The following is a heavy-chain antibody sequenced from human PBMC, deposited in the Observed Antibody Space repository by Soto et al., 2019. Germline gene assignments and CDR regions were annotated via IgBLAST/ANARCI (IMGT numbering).Heavy chain of an antibody. D-gene: IGHD3-9*01. CDR1: GFSLSTTGVG. CDR2: IYWNDDK. Sequence: QITLKESGPTLVKPTQTITLTCTFSGFSLSTTGVGVGWIRQPPGKALEWLALIYWNDDKRYSPSLKSRLTITKDTSKNQVVLTMANMDPVDTATYYCAHIPSVLRYFDWLPYFDYWGQGTLVTVSS. CDR3: AHIPSVLRYFDWLPYFDY. V-gene: IGHV2-5*01. J-gene: IGHJ4*02.